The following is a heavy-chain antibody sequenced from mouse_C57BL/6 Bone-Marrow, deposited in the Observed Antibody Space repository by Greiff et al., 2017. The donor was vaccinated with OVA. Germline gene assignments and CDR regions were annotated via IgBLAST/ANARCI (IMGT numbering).Heavy chain of an antibody. CDR2: IDPSDSYT. Sequence: VQLQQPGAELVKPGASVKLSCKASGYTFTSYWMQWVKQRPGQGLEWIGEIDPSDSYTNYNQKFKGKATLTVDTSSSTAYMQLSSLTSEDSAVYYCARSTMIPYWYFDVWGTGTTVTVSS. CDR1: GYTFTSYW. V-gene: IGHV1-50*01. D-gene: IGHD2-4*01. J-gene: IGHJ1*03. CDR3: ARSTMIPYWYFDV.